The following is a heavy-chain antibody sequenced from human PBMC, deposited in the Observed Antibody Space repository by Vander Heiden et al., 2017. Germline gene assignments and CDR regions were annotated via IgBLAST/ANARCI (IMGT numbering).Heavy chain of an antibody. D-gene: IGHD4-17*01. J-gene: IGHJ6*02. Sequence: EVQLVESGGGMVKPGGSLRLSCAASGFTFSSYSMNWVRPAPGKGLEWVSSISSSSSYIYDADSVKGRFTISRDNAKNSLYLQMNSLRAEDTAVYYCARDRYPPYGDYSFGMDVWGQGTTVTVSS. V-gene: IGHV3-21*01. CDR2: ISSSSSYI. CDR3: ARDRYPPYGDYSFGMDV. CDR1: GFTFSSYS.